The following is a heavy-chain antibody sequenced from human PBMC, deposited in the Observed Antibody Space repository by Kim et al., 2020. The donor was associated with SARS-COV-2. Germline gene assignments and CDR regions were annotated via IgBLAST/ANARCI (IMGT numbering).Heavy chain of an antibody. CDR2: IKSKTAGGTT. Sequence: GGSLRLSCAASGFTFSNAWMSWVRQAPVKGLEWVGRIKSKTAGGTTDYAAHVKGRFTISRDDSKNTLYLQMNSLKTEDTAVYYCTRTGYSSGWSHDYWGQGTLVTVSA. CDR3: TRTGYSSGWSHDY. J-gene: IGHJ4*02. CDR1: GFTFSNAW. D-gene: IGHD6-19*01. V-gene: IGHV3-15*01.